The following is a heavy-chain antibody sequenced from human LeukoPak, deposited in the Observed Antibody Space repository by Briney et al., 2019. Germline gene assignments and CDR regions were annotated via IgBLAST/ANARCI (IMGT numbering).Heavy chain of an antibody. CDR2: TYNSGST. Sequence: SETLSLTCIVSGGSISSYYWSWIRQPPGKGMEWVGYTYNSGSTNYNPSLKSRVTISVDTSKNQFSLKLSSVTAADTAVYYCARARPDTAMAVDYWGQGTLVTVSS. V-gene: IGHV4-59*01. J-gene: IGHJ4*02. D-gene: IGHD5-18*01. CDR3: ARARPDTAMAVDY. CDR1: GGSISSYY.